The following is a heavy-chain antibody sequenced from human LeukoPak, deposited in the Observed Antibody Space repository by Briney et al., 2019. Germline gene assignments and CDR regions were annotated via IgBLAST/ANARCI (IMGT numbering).Heavy chain of an antibody. CDR2: ISSSSSYI. J-gene: IGHJ4*02. D-gene: IGHD3-16*02. CDR1: GFTFSSYS. Sequence: GGSLRLSCAASGFTFSSYSMNWVRQAPGKGLEWVSSISSSSSYIYYADSVKGRFTISRDNAKNLLYLQMNSLRAEDTAVYYCARAPRRLGELSSTFDYWGQGTLVTVSS. CDR3: ARAPRRLGELSSTFDY. V-gene: IGHV3-21*01.